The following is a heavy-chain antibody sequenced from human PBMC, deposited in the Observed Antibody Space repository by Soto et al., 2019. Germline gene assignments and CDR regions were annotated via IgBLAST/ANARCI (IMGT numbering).Heavy chain of an antibody. CDR1: GFTFSTHA. V-gene: IGHV3-23*01. CDR3: AQDRSPFSDYHWDLLDY. CDR2: MNGSGGKT. D-gene: IGHD5-12*01. J-gene: IGHJ4*02. Sequence: GGSLRLSCAASGFTFSTHAMTWVRQAPGKGLEWVSGMNGSGGKTYYADSVKGRFTISRDNSKNTLFLQMNSLRDEDTAVYYCAQDRSPFSDYHWDLLDYWGQGTLVTVSS.